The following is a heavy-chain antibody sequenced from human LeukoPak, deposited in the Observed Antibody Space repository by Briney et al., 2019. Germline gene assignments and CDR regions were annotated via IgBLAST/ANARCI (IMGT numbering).Heavy chain of an antibody. J-gene: IGHJ3*02. D-gene: IGHD5-12*01. CDR3: ARDRRQWLRPGYAFDI. CDR1: GGSISSGYY. V-gene: IGHV4-38-2*02. CDR2: IYHSGST. Sequence: NTSETLSLTCAVSGGSISSGYYWGWIRQPPGKGLEWIGSIYHSGSTYYNPSLKSRVTISVDTSKNQFSLKLSSVTAADTAVYYCARDRRQWLRPGYAFDIWGQGTMVTVSS.